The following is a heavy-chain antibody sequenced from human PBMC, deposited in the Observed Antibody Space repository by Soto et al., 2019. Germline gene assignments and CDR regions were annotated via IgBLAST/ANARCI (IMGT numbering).Heavy chain of an antibody. CDR2: VSSSSSYI. V-gene: IGHV3-21*04. D-gene: IGHD5-12*01. J-gene: IGHJ4*02. Sequence: EVQLVQSGGGLVKPGGSLRLSCAASGFTFSSYSMNWVRQAPGKGLEWVSSVSSSSSYIYYADSLKGRFTISRDNAKNSLYLQMNSLRAEDTAVYYCAKFRGHYFDYWGQGTLVTVSS. CDR3: AKFRGHYFDY. CDR1: GFTFSSYS.